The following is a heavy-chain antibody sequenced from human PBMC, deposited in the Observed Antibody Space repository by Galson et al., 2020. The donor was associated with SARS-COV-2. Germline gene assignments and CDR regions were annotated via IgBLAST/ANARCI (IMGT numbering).Heavy chain of an antibody. Sequence: HGESLTISCKDSGYSFPNYWMGWVRQMPGKGLEWMGIIYPGDSDVRYSTSFQGQVIISVDKSIDTAYLQWSSLKASDTAIYYCARGEWLPRDAFDSWGQGTMVTVSS. D-gene: IGHD3-16*01. CDR1: GYSFPNYW. J-gene: IGHJ3*02. CDR3: ARGEWLPRDAFDS. V-gene: IGHV5-51*01. CDR2: IYPGDSDV.